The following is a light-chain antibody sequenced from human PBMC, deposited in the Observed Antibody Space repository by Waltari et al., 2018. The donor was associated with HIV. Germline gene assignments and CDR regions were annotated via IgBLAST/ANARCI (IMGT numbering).Light chain of an antibody. CDR2: EAA. CDR3: QQYDSGPRGIT. CDR1: QSISAK. Sequence: EIVMTQSPPTLSVSPGQRVNLSCRASQSISAKVAWYQHRPGQAPRLLIYEAATRPTGIPARFSGSGSGTEFTLTISSLQSEDFATYFCQQYDSGPRGITFGQGTMLEIK. J-gene: IGKJ2*01. V-gene: IGKV3-15*01.